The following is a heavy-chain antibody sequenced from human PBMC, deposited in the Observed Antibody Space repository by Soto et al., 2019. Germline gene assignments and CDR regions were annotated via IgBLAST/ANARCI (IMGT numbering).Heavy chain of an antibody. CDR3: ARILGYCSSTSCYKGAFDI. CDR2: IFSNDEK. J-gene: IGHJ3*02. CDR1: GFSLSNARMG. V-gene: IGHV2-26*01. Sequence: SGPTLVNPTETLTLTCTVSGFSLSNARMGVSWIRQPPGKALEWLAHIFSNDEKSYSTSLKSRLTISKDTSKSQVVLTMTNMDPVDTATYYCARILGYCSSTSCYKGAFDIWGQGTMVTVSS. D-gene: IGHD2-2*02.